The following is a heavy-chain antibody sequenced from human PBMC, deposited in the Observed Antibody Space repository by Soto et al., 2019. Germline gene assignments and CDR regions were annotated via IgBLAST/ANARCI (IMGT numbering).Heavy chain of an antibody. V-gene: IGHV3-30*04. Sequence: QVQLVECGGGVVQPGRSLRLSCAASGFTFSNYTMQWVRQAPGKGLEWVALICYDEIDKYYADAVKGRFTISRDNSKNTWYLQVDSLTAEDTAVYYCAGRSGSSDYWGQGTLVTVSS. CDR2: ICYDEIDK. D-gene: IGHD3-10*01. CDR1: GFTFSNYT. J-gene: IGHJ4*02. CDR3: AGRSGSSDY.